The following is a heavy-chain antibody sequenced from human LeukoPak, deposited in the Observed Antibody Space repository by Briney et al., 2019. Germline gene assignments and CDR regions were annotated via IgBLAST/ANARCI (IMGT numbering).Heavy chain of an antibody. D-gene: IGHD7-27*01. CDR3: ARELGIEGYWCFDL. CDR2: ISTASNP. Sequence: PGGSLRLSCAASGFTVRSYDMHWVRQVAGKGLEWVSAISTASNPHYAASVQGRFTIFRANAENSLYLQMNSLSAEDTAVYYCARELGIEGYWCFDLWGRGTLVTVSS. CDR1: GFTVRSYD. J-gene: IGHJ2*01. V-gene: IGHV3-13*05.